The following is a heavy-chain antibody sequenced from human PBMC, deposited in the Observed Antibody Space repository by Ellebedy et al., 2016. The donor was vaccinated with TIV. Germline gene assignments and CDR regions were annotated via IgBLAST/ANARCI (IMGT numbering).Heavy chain of an antibody. CDR3: VKRFDY. CDR2: ISGSGDST. CDR1: GFTFNTYA. J-gene: IGHJ4*02. V-gene: IGHV3-23*01. Sequence: GGSLRLSCAASGFTFNTYAMSWVRQAPGKGLEWVSAISGSGDSTHYPDSVRGRFTISRDNSKNTLYLQMNGLRAEDTAVYYCVKRFDYWGQGTLVTVSS.